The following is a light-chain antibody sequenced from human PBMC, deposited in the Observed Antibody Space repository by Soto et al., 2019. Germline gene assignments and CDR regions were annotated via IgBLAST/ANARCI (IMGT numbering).Light chain of an antibody. J-gene: IGLJ2*01. CDR2: GNS. V-gene: IGLV1-40*01. CDR1: SSNIAAGFD. Sequence: QSVLTQPPSVSGAPGQRVTISCTGSSSNIAAGFDVHWYQQLPGTAPKLLIYGNSNRPSGVPDRFSGSESGTSASLAITGLQAEDEADYYCQSYDTGLSGSLFGGGTKVTVL. CDR3: QSYDTGLSGSL.